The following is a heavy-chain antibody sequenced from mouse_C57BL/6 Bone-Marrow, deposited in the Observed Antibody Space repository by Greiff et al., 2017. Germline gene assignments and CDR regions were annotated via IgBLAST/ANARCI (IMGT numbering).Heavy chain of an antibody. J-gene: IGHJ2*01. CDR3: ARHRNYYGGNY. Sequence: QVQLQQSGAELARPGASVKLSCKASGYTFTSYGISWVKQRTGQGLEWIGEIYPRSGNTYYNEKFKGKATLTADKSSSTAYMGLSSLTSEDSAVYCCARHRNYYGGNYWGQGTTLTVSS. CDR1: GYTFTSYG. D-gene: IGHD1-1*01. V-gene: IGHV1-81*01. CDR2: IYPRSGNT.